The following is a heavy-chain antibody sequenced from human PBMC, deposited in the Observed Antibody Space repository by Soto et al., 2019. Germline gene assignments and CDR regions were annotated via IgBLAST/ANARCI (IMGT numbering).Heavy chain of an antibody. Sequence: EVQLLESGGGLVQPGGSLRLSCAASGFTFSSYAMSWVRQAPGKGLEWVSAISGSGGSTYYADSVKGRFTISRDNSKNTLYLQMNSLRAEDTAISYWAKGGVSGYYFDYWGQGTLVTVSS. CDR1: GFTFSSYA. D-gene: IGHD3-10*01. CDR3: AKGGVSGYYFDY. CDR2: ISGSGGST. V-gene: IGHV3-23*01. J-gene: IGHJ4*02.